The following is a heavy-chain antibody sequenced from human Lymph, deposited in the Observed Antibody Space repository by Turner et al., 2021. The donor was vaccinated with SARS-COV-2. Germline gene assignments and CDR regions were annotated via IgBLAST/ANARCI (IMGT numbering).Heavy chain of an antibody. CDR2: ISGSGGST. Sequence: EVQLLESGGGLVKPGGSLRLSCTASGFTFSSYAMRWVRQAPGKGREWVSAISGSGGSTYYADSVKGRFTISRDNSKNTLYLQMNSLRAEDTAVYYCAKEGDTAMVNFDYWGQGTLVTVSS. V-gene: IGHV3-23*01. CDR1: GFTFSSYA. D-gene: IGHD5-18*01. CDR3: AKEGDTAMVNFDY. J-gene: IGHJ4*02.